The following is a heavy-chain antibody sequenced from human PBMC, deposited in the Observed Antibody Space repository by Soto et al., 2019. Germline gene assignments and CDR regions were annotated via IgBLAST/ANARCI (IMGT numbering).Heavy chain of an antibody. CDR2: INAGNGNT. J-gene: IGHJ5*02. D-gene: IGHD3-10*01. CDR3: AREGIQWFGELSYWFDP. CDR1: GYTFTSYA. Sequence: ASVKVSCKASGYTFTSYAMHWVRQAPGQRLEWMGWINAGNGNTKYSQKFQGRVTITRDTSASTAYMELSSLRSEDTAVYYCAREGIQWFGELSYWFDPWGQGTLVTVSS. V-gene: IGHV1-3*01.